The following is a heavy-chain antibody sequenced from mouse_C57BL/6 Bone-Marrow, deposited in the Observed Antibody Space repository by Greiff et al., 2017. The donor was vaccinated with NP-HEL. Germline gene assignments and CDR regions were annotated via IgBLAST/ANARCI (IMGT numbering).Heavy chain of an antibody. CDR2: INPYNGDT. CDR3: ARRDGYVPFAY. V-gene: IGHV1-20*01. Sequence: EVKLQESGPELVKPGDSVKISCKASGYSFTGYFMNWVMQSHGKSLEWIGRINPYNGDTFYNQKFKGKATLTVDKSSSPAHMELRSLTSEDAAVYYCARRDGYVPFAYWGQGTLVTVSA. J-gene: IGHJ3*01. D-gene: IGHD2-2*01. CDR1: GYSFTGYF.